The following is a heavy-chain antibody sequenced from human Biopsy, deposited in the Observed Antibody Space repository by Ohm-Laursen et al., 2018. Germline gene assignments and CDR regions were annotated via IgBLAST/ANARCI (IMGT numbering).Heavy chain of an antibody. CDR1: GGSISNNNYY. CDR3: ARDYDTSGYYYVS. V-gene: IGHV4-39*01. J-gene: IGHJ5*02. D-gene: IGHD3-22*01. CDR2: IFYRGST. Sequence: SETLSLTCTVSGGSISNNNYYWGWIRQPPGKGLEWIGSIFYRGSTHYKPSPKSRVNMSVDTSKNQFSLKLTSVTAADTAVYYCARDYDTSGYYYVSWGQGTLVTVSS.